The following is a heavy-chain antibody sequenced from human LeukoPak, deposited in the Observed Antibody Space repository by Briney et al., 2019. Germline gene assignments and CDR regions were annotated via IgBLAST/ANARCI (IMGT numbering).Heavy chain of an antibody. CDR3: ARRGTIDSGRPWN. J-gene: IGHJ4*02. Sequence: SETLSLTCTVSGGSINISDYYWGWIRQPPGKGLEWIGSMHYSGSTYYNPSLKSRVTISVDTSKNQFSLRVTSVTAADTAVYYCARRGTIDSGRPWNWGQGTLVTVSS. CDR2: MHYSGST. V-gene: IGHV4-39*01. CDR1: GGSINISDYY. D-gene: IGHD1-26*01.